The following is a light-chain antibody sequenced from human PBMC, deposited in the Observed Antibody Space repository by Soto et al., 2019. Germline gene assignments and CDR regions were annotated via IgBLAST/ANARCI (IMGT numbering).Light chain of an antibody. CDR2: DAS. J-gene: IGKJ4*01. V-gene: IGKV3-11*01. CDR1: QSISSA. Sequence: EIVLTQSPATLSLSPGDRAILSCRASQSISSALAWYQQKPGQAPRLLIYDASDRATGIPARFSGSRSGTVFALTISSLEAEDCAVYYCQQRSDWLSFGGGTKGDSK. CDR3: QQRSDWLS.